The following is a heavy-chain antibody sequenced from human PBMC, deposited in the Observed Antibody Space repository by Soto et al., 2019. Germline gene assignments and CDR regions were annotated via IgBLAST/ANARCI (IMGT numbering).Heavy chain of an antibody. D-gene: IGHD5-18*01. CDR2: ISAYNGNT. CDR1: GYTFTSYG. J-gene: IGHJ4*02. CDR3: ARGTKVETGNF. Sequence: QVQLVQSGAEVKKPGASVKVSCKASGYTFTSYGISWVRQAPGQGLEWMGWISAYNGNTNYAQKLQGRVTMTTDTTKGTGYMGVRSLRSDDTGGYYCARGTKVETGNFWGQGTLVTVSS. V-gene: IGHV1-18*01.